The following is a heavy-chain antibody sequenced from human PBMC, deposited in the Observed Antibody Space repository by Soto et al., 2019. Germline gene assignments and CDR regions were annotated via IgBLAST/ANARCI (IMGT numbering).Heavy chain of an antibody. D-gene: IGHD4-17*01. Sequence: LSLTCTVSGGSISSGDYYWSWIRQPPGKGLEWIGYIYYSGSTYYNPSLKGRVTISVDTSKNQFSLKLSSVTAADTAVYYCARESYGDYAFDYWGQGTLVTVSS. CDR1: GGSISSGDYY. V-gene: IGHV4-30-4*01. CDR2: IYYSGST. CDR3: ARESYGDYAFDY. J-gene: IGHJ4*02.